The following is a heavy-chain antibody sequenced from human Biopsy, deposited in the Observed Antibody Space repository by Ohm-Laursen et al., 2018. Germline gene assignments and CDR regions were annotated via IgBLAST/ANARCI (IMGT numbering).Heavy chain of an antibody. D-gene: IGHD6-19*01. CDR2: INPSGSTT. Sequence: ASVKVSCKASGYSFTGYYMHWVRQAPGQGLEWMGMINPSGSTTSYPQIFQGRVTMIRDTSKSTVYMELSSLRSADTAVYFCARNTGWYGDLYYFDYWGQGTLVTVSS. J-gene: IGHJ4*02. CDR3: ARNTGWYGDLYYFDY. CDR1: GYSFTGYY. V-gene: IGHV1-46*01.